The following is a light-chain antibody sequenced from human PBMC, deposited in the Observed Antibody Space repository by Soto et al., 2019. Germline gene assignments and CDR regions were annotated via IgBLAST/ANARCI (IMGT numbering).Light chain of an antibody. J-gene: IGLJ3*02. CDR2: EDT. V-gene: IGLV2-23*01. Sequence: QSVLTQPASVSGSPGQSITISCTGTSSDVGTYNLVSWYQQHPGKAPKVMIYEDTKRPSGVSTRFSGSKSGNTASLTISGLQAEDEGNYYCCSYAGSRMWVFGGGTKLTVL. CDR1: SSDVGTYNL. CDR3: CSYAGSRMWV.